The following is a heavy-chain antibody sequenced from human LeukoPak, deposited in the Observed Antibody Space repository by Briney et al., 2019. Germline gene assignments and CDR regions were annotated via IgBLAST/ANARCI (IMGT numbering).Heavy chain of an antibody. Sequence: PGGSLRLSCAVSGLTFSNYAMTWVRQAPGKGLEWVSSISGSGGNTYYADSVKGRFAISRDNSKNTVYLQMNSLRAEDTAVYYCAKLTTSWGQGTLVTVSS. D-gene: IGHD4-11*01. CDR3: AKLTTS. CDR1: GLTFSNYA. J-gene: IGHJ4*02. V-gene: IGHV3-23*01. CDR2: ISGSGGNT.